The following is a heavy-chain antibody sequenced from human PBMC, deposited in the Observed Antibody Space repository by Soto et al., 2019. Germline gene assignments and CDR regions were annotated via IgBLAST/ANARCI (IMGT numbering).Heavy chain of an antibody. D-gene: IGHD6-6*01. Sequence: GGSLRLSCAASGFTFSDYYMSWIRQAPGKGLEWVSYISSSGSTIYYADSVKGRFTISRDNAKNSLYLQMNSLRAEDTAVYYCARTYSSSPRAQYYYYYYYMDVWGKGTTVTVSS. J-gene: IGHJ6*03. CDR1: GFTFSDYY. CDR2: ISSSGSTI. V-gene: IGHV3-11*01. CDR3: ARTYSSSPRAQYYYYYYYMDV.